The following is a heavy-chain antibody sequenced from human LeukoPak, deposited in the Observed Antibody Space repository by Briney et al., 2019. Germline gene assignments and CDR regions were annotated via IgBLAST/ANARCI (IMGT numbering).Heavy chain of an antibody. CDR2: ISSSSSYI. CDR1: GFTFSSYS. J-gene: IGHJ4*02. Sequence: GGSLRLSCAASGFTFSSYSMNWVRQAPGKGLEWVSSISSSSSYIYYADSVKGRFTISRDNSKNTLYLQMNSLRAEDTAVYYCARDPRALTIFGVVIDYWGQGTLVTVSS. V-gene: IGHV3-21*01. CDR3: ARDPRALTIFGVVIDY. D-gene: IGHD3-3*01.